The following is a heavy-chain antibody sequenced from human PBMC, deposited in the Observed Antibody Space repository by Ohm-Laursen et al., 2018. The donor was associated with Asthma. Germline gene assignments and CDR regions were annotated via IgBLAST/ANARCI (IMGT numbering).Heavy chain of an antibody. V-gene: IGHV3-74*01. CDR2: INGDGGIK. J-gene: IGHJ4*02. CDR1: GFTITNYW. CDR3: ARGNVEGLL. Sequence: GSLRLSCAASGFTITNYWMHWVRQAPGKGLVWVSRINGDGGIKSYAASVKGRFTISRDDAKNTVYLQMNSLRVDDTAVYFCARGNVEGLLWGQGTLVTVSS.